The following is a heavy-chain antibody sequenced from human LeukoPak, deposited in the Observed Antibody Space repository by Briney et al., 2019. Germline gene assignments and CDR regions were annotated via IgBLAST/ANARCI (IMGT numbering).Heavy chain of an antibody. Sequence: SSETLSLTCTVSGGSISSGDYYWSWIRQPPGKGLEWIGYIYYSGSTYYNPSLKSRVTISVDTSKNQFSLKLSSVTAADTAVYYCARQMVVYAFDIWGQGTMVTVSS. D-gene: IGHD2-15*01. CDR1: GGSISSGDYY. CDR2: IYYSGST. CDR3: ARQMVVYAFDI. V-gene: IGHV4-30-4*01. J-gene: IGHJ3*02.